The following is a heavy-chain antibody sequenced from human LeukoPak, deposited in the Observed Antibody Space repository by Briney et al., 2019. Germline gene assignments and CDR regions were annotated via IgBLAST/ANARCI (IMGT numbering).Heavy chain of an antibody. CDR2: ISGSGGST. D-gene: IGHD5/OR15-5a*01. CDR1: GFTFSSYA. Sequence: AGGSLRLSCAASGFTFSSYAMSWVRQAPGKGLEWVSAISGSGGSTYYADSVKGRFTISRDNSKNTLYLKMNSLRAEDTAIYYCARVPPTVGSSDIWGQGTVVTVSS. V-gene: IGHV3-23*01. CDR3: ARVPPTVGSSDI. J-gene: IGHJ3*02.